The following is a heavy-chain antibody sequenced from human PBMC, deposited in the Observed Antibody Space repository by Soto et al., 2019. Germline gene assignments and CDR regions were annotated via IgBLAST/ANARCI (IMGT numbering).Heavy chain of an antibody. D-gene: IGHD3-22*01. V-gene: IGHV1-69*02. CDR3: ARPGYYDSSGYKRGNAFDI. J-gene: IGHJ3*02. Sequence: SVKVSCKASGGTFSSYTISWVRQAPGQGLEWMGRIIPILGIANYAQKLQGRVTMTTDTSTSTAYMELRSLRSDDTAVYYCARPGYYDSSGYKRGNAFDIWGQGTMVTVSS. CDR2: IIPILGIA. CDR1: GGTFSSYT.